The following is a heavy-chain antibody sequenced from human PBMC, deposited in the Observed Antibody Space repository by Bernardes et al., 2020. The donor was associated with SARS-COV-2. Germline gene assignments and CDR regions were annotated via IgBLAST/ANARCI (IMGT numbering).Heavy chain of an antibody. Sequence: SETLSLTCTVSGDSISSYHWSWIRQPPGKGLEWIGYVSHSGRPNYNPSLKSRVTMSFDTSKNQFSLKLSSVTTADTAVYYCARTLTCGGDCYGYYYYGMDVWGQGTTVTVSS. J-gene: IGHJ6*02. CDR2: VSHSGRP. CDR3: ARTLTCGGDCYGYYYYGMDV. V-gene: IGHV4-59*01. D-gene: IGHD2-21*02. CDR1: GDSISSYH.